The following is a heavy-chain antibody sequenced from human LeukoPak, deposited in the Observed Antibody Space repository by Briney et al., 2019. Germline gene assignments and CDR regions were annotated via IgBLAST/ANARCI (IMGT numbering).Heavy chain of an antibody. J-gene: IGHJ4*02. V-gene: IGHV4-34*01. CDR2: INHSGST. CDR1: GFTFRNYW. Sequence: GSLRLSCAASGFTFRNYWMSWVRQPPGKGLEWIGEINHSGSTNYNPSLKSRVTISVDTSKNQFSLKLSSVTAADTAVYYCARGRVAYCSGGSCYSYRFWGQGTLVTVSS. CDR3: ARGRVAYCSGGSCYSYRF. D-gene: IGHD2-15*01.